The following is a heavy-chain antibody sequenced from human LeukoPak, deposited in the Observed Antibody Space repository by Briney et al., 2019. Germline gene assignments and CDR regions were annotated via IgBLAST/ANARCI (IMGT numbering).Heavy chain of an antibody. V-gene: IGHV1-69*04. CDR1: GGTFSSYA. Sequence: SVKGSCKASGGTFSSYAISWVRQAPGQGLEWMGRIIPIFGIANYAQKFQGRVTITADKSTSTAYMELSSLRSEDTAVYYCAREYCSGGSCYAEFDYWGQGTLVTVSS. CDR2: IIPIFGIA. D-gene: IGHD2-15*01. CDR3: AREYCSGGSCYAEFDY. J-gene: IGHJ4*02.